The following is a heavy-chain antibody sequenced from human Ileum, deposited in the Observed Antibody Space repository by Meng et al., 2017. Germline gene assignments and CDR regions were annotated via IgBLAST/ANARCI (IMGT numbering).Heavy chain of an antibody. Sequence: QLQLQQWGAGLLKPSETLSLTCAVYGGSFSGYYWTWIRQPPGKGLEWIGEINHSGSTNYNPSLKSRVTMSIDTSKIQFSLKLSSVTAADAAVYYCARYGGSGSYWHFDPWGRGTLVTVSS. J-gene: IGHJ2*01. CDR1: GGSFSGYY. D-gene: IGHD3-10*01. CDR3: ARYGGSGSYWHFDP. V-gene: IGHV4-34*01. CDR2: INHSGST.